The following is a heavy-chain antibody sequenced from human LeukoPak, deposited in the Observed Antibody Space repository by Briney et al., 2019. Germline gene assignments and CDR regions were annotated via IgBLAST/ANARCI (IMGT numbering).Heavy chain of an antibody. CDR3: ARLTMVRGVIIGLDY. D-gene: IGHD3-10*01. CDR2: IIPILGIA. V-gene: IGHV1-69*04. CDR1: GGTFSSYA. Sequence: ASVKVSCKASGGTFSSYAISWVRQAPGQGLEWMGRIIPILGIANYAQKFQGRVTITADKSTSTAYMELSSLRSEDTAVYYCARLTMVRGVIIGLDYWGQGTLVTVSS. J-gene: IGHJ4*02.